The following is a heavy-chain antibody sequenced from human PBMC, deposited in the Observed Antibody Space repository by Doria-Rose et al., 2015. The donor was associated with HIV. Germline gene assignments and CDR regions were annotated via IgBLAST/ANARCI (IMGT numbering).Heavy chain of an antibody. D-gene: IGHD6-13*01. CDR2: TFSDDDR. J-gene: IGHJ4*02. Sequence: TLKESGPVLVKPTETLTLTCTVSGVSLSSPGMGVSWIRQPPGKALEWLANTFSDDDRSYKTSLKSRLTISRGTSKSQVVLTMTDMDPVDTATYYCARIKSSRWYHKYYFDFWGQGTLVIVSA. CDR1: GVSLSSPGMG. CDR3: ARIKSSRWYHKYYFDF. V-gene: IGHV2-26*01.